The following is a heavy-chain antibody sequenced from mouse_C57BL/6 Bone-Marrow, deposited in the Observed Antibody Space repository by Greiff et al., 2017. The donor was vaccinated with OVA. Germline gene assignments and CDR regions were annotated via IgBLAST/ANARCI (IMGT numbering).Heavy chain of an antibody. J-gene: IGHJ4*01. D-gene: IGHD2-1*01. Sequence: VKLVESGPGLVQPSQSLSITCTVSGFSLTSYGVHWVRQSPGKGLEWLGVIWRGGSTDYNAAFMSRLSITKDNSKSQVFFKMNSLQADDTAIYYCAKRDGNYYAMDYWGQGTSVTVSS. CDR1: GFSLTSYG. V-gene: IGHV2-5*01. CDR2: IWRGGST. CDR3: AKRDGNYYAMDY.